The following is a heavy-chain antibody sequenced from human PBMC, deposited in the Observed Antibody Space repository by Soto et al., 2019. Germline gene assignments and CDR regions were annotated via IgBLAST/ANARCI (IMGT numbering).Heavy chain of an antibody. V-gene: IGHV3-43*01. J-gene: IGHJ4*02. CDR1: GFTFDDYT. Sequence: GGSLRLSCAASGFTFDDYTMHWVRQAPGKGLEWVSLISWDGGSTYYADSVKGRFTISRDNSKNSLYLQMNSLRTEDTALYYCAKDRGDYYDSSGSFDYWGQGTLVTVSS. CDR2: ISWDGGST. CDR3: AKDRGDYYDSSGSFDY. D-gene: IGHD3-22*01.